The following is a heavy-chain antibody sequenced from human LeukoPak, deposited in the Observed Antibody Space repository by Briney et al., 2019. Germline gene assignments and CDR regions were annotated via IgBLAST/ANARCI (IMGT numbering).Heavy chain of an antibody. J-gene: IGHJ4*02. Sequence: GGSLRLSCAASGFTFSSYSMNWVCQAPGKGLEWVSSISSSSSYMYYADSVKGRFTISRDNAKNSLYLQMNSLRAEDTAVYYCARDSHTAMVGSHDYWGQGTLVTVSS. CDR3: ARDSHTAMVGSHDY. D-gene: IGHD5-18*01. CDR1: GFTFSSYS. V-gene: IGHV3-21*01. CDR2: ISSSSSYM.